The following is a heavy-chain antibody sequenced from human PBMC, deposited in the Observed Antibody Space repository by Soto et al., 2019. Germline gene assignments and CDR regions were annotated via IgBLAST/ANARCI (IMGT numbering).Heavy chain of an antibody. CDR1: GYSFTSYW. CDR3: ATHSGSSPPGAFDI. J-gene: IGHJ3*02. D-gene: IGHD1-26*01. V-gene: IGHV5-51*01. CDR2: IYPGDSDT. Sequence: GECLKISCKGSGYSFTSYWIGWVRHMPGKGLGWMGIIYPGDSDTRYSPSCQGQAHISADKSLSPAYLQWSSLKDSDPAMYYCATHSGSSPPGAFDIWGQGTMVTVSS.